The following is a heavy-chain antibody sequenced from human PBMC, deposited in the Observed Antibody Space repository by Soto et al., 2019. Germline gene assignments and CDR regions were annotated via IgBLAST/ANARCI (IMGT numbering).Heavy chain of an antibody. CDR1: GFTFSSYG. D-gene: IGHD3-3*01. CDR2: IAYDEFNK. Sequence: QVQLVESGGGVVQPGRSLRLSCAASGFTFSSYGMHWVRQAPGKGLEWVALIAYDEFNKYYADSVKGRFTISRDNSKNMLYLEMNSLTVEDTAVYYCAKGPVFGVGSGFDSWGQGILVTVSS. J-gene: IGHJ4*02. V-gene: IGHV3-30*18. CDR3: AKGPVFGVGSGFDS.